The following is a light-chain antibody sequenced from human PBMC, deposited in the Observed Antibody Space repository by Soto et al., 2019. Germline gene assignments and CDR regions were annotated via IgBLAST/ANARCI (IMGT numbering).Light chain of an antibody. V-gene: IGLV2-14*03. J-gene: IGLJ1*01. CDR3: CSYTSDLTPYV. CDR1: SSDIGGHDD. Sequence: QAASVSGSPGQSITISCTGTSSDIGGHDDVSWYQQHPGKVPKLLIYGVTDRPSGVSNRFSGSKSGNVASLTISGLQAEDEADYYCCSYTSDLTPYVFGTGTKVTVL. CDR2: GVT.